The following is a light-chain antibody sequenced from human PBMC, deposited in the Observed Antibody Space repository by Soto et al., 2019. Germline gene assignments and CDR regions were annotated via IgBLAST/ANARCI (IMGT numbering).Light chain of an antibody. J-gene: IGLJ1*01. Sequence: QSVLTQPASVSGSPGQTITISCTGTSSDIGGYNAVSWYQHHPGKAPKLIIYEVTHRPSGVSDRFSASKSGNTASLTISGLQAEDEADYYCNSFRVSHIYLLGNGTKV. CDR2: EVT. V-gene: IGLV2-14*01. CDR3: NSFRVSHIYL. CDR1: SSDIGGYNA.